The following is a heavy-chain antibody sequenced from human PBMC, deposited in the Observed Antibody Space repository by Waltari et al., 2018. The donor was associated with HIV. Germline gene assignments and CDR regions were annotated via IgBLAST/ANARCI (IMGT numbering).Heavy chain of an antibody. J-gene: IGHJ4*02. CDR3: AHRKSSSWYFDF. V-gene: IGHV2-5*02. D-gene: IGHD6-13*01. CDR2: IYWDDDK. Sequence: QITLKESGPTVVKPIQTLTLTCTFSGFSLSTSGVGVGWIRQPPGKALEWLALIYWDDDKRYSPSLKSRLTITKDPSKNQVVLTMSKMDPIDTATYYWAHRKSSSWYFDFWGQGTLVTVSS. CDR1: GFSLSTSGVG.